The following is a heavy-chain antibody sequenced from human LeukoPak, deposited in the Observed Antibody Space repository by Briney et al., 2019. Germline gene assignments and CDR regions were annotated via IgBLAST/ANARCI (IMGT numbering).Heavy chain of an antibody. CDR2: INSDGSST. D-gene: IGHD3-22*01. CDR3: ARYYTMTENHGMDV. V-gene: IGHV3-74*01. J-gene: IGHJ6*02. CDR1: GFTFSSYW. Sequence: GGSLRLSCAASGFTFSSYWMSWVRQTPGKGLVWVSRINSDGSSTSYADSVKGRFTISRDNAKNTLYLQMNSLRAEDTAVYYCARYYTMTENHGMDVWGQGTTVTVSS.